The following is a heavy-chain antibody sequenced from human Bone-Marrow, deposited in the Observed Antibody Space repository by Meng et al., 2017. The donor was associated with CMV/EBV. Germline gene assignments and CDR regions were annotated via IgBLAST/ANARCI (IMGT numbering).Heavy chain of an antibody. CDR1: GFIFDDYT. CDR2: ISWDGGST. V-gene: IGHV3-43*01. J-gene: IGHJ4*02. CDR3: AKDGDIAAPGTPVFPDS. Sequence: GESLKISCAASGFIFDDYTMHWVRQAPGKGLEWVSVISWDGGSTYYADSVKGRFTISRDNSKNSLYLQMNSLRTEDAALYYCAKDGDIAAPGTPVFPDSWGQGTLVTVSS. D-gene: IGHD6-13*01.